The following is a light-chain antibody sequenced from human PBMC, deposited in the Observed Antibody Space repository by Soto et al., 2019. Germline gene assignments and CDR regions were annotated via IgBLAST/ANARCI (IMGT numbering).Light chain of an antibody. J-gene: IGKJ3*01. V-gene: IGKV1-33*01. Sequence: DIQMTQSPSSLSASVGDRVTITCQASQDISNYLNWYQQKPGKAPKLLIYDASNLETGVPSRFSGSVSGTDFTFTISSLQPEDIATYYCQQYDNLPSTFGPGTKVDIK. CDR3: QQYDNLPST. CDR1: QDISNY. CDR2: DAS.